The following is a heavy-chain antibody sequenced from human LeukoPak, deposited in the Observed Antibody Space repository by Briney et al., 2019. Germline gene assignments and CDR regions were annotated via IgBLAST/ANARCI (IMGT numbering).Heavy chain of an antibody. Sequence: GGSLKLSCAASGFTFSSYGMHWVRQAPGKGLEWVAVISYDGSNKYYADSVKGRFTISRDNSKNTLYLQMNNLRADDTAVYYCARTRSSGNSDYWGQGIMVTVSS. D-gene: IGHD3-10*01. CDR2: ISYDGSNK. J-gene: IGHJ4*02. CDR1: GFTFSSYG. V-gene: IGHV3-30*03. CDR3: ARTRSSGNSDY.